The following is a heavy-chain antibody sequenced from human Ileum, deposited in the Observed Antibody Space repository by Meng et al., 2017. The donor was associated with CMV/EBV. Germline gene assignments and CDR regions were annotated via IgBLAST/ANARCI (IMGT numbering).Heavy chain of an antibody. D-gene: IGHD1-26*01. Sequence: SSNTSGYTFTNNTILWVRQAPGQGPEWMGWIDTNTGNPTYAQGFTGRFVFSLDTSVNTAYLQISSLKAEDTAVYYCARDGLSGRYFDYWGQGTLVTVSS. V-gene: IGHV7-4-1*02. J-gene: IGHJ4*02. CDR3: ARDGLSGRYFDY. CDR2: IDTNTGNP. CDR1: GYTFTNNT.